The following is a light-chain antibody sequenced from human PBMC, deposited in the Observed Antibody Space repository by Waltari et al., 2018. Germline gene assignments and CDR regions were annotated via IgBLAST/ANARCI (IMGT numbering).Light chain of an antibody. Sequence: SYELTQPPSVSVSPGQTARIPCSGPELPKKYPYWSQQKSGQAPRLVIYEDTKRPSEIPERFSGSSSGTVATLTITGAQVDDEADYYCYSSDTTGLRVFGSGTTVVVL. J-gene: IGLJ1*01. CDR2: EDT. CDR1: ELPKKY. V-gene: IGLV3-10*01. CDR3: YSSDTTGLRV.